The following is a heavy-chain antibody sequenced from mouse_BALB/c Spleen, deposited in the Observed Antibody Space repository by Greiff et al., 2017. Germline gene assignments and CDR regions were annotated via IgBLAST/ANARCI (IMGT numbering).Heavy chain of an antibody. J-gene: IGHJ4*01. CDR2: IYPGNVNT. CDR1: GYTFTSYY. D-gene: IGHD2-4*01. V-gene: IGHV1S56*01. Sequence: QVQLQQSGPELVKPGASVRISCKASGYTFTSYYIHWVKQRPGQGLEWIGWIYPGNVNTKYNEKFKGKATLTADKSSSTAYMPLSSLTSEDSAVYFCARDPSYDYDEDYAMDYWGQGTSVTVSS. CDR3: ARDPSYDYDEDYAMDY.